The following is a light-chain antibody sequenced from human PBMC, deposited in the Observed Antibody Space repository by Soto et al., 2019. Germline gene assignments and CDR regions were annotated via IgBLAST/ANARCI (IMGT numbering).Light chain of an antibody. CDR2: GAS. CDR1: QSISSK. Sequence: EILVTQSPATLSVSPGERVTLSCRASQSISSKLAWYQQRPGQAPRLLIYGASTRATGITSRFSGSRSGTDFTLTITSLHSEDNALYYCQPYYNWQPCFGQGTKVDIK. CDR3: QPYYNWQPC. J-gene: IGKJ1*01. V-gene: IGKV3-15*01.